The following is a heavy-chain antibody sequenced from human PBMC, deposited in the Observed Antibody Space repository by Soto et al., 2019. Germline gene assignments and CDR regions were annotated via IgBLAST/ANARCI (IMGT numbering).Heavy chain of an antibody. CDR3: AGSCGAVPLDS. J-gene: IGHJ4*02. V-gene: IGHV3-7*01. CDR1: GFTVSSFW. Sequence: EVQLVESGGGLVQPGGSLRLSCAVSGFTVSSFWMSGVRQAPGKGLEWVAKITQDGSETYYVDSVRGRFTISKDNAKNSAYLQMNGLRVEDTAVYYCAGSCGAVPLDSWGQGSLVTVSS. D-gene: IGHD3-10*01. CDR2: ITQDGSET.